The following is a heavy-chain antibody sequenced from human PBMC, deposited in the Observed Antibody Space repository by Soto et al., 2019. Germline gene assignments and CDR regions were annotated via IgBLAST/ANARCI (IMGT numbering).Heavy chain of an antibody. Sequence: PSETLSLTCAVSGYSISSGYYWGWIRQPPGKGLEWIGSIYHSGSTYYNPSLKSRVTISVDTSKNQFSLQMTSVTAADTAVYYCAKNLPRTGRFDYWGQGTLVTVPQ. J-gene: IGHJ4*02. CDR3: AKNLPRTGRFDY. CDR2: IYHSGST. V-gene: IGHV4-38-2*01. CDR1: GYSISSGYY.